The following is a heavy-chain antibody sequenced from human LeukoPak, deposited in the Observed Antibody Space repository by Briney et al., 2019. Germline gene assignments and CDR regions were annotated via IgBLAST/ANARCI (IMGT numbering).Heavy chain of an antibody. Sequence: PSETLSLTCTVSGGSISRSGYYWGWIRQTPGKGLEWIGSIYYSGSTYYKSSLKSRVTISLDTSKNQFSLKLSSVTAADTAVYYCARHEFWRGGFDIWGQGTMVTVSS. J-gene: IGHJ3*02. V-gene: IGHV4-39*01. CDR2: IYYSGST. D-gene: IGHD3-3*01. CDR1: GGSISRSGYY. CDR3: ARHEFWRGGFDI.